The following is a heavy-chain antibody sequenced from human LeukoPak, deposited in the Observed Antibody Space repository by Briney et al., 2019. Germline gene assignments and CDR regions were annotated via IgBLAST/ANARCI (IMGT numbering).Heavy chain of an antibody. D-gene: IGHD3/OR15-3a*01. CDR2: VYYTGST. CDR1: GASTNEDY. CDR3: ARGRLVWTGSVSDYYFDY. Sequence: SETLSFTCTVSGASTNEDYWVWIRQPPGKRLEWIGYVYYTGSTHYHPSLKSRVTISLDSSKNQFSLRLTSVTSADTAVYYCARGRLVWTGSVSDYYFDYWGQGTLAAVSS. V-gene: IGHV4-59*01. J-gene: IGHJ4*02.